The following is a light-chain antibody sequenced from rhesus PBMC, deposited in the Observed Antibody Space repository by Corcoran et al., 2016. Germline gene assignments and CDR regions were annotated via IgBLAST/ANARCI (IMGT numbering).Light chain of an antibody. V-gene: IGKV1-69*01. CDR2: RAS. CDR3: QQHDNSLWT. CDR1: QGISNW. Sequence: DIQMTQSPSSLSASVGDRVTITCRASQGISNWLAWYQQKPGKAPKLLIYRASNLETGVPSRFSGSGSGTDFTLTISSMQPEDIATYYCQQHDNSLWTFGQGTKVEIK. J-gene: IGKJ1*01.